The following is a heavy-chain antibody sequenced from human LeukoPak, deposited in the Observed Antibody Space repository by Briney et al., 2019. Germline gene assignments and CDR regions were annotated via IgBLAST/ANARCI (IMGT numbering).Heavy chain of an antibody. V-gene: IGHV3-23*01. Sequence: PGGSLGLSCAASGFTFSSYAMSWVRQAPGKGLEWVSAISGSGGSTYYADSVKGRFTISRDNSKNTLYLQMNSLRAEDTAVYYCAKDNDSSGSADYWGQGTLVTVSS. J-gene: IGHJ4*02. CDR1: GFTFSSYA. CDR2: ISGSGGST. CDR3: AKDNDSSGSADY. D-gene: IGHD3-22*01.